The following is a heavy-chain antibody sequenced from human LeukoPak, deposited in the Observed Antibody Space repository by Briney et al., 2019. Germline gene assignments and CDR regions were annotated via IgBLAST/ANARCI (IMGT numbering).Heavy chain of an antibody. CDR2: ISGSGGST. Sequence: GGSLRLSCAASGFTFSSYAMSRVRQAPGKGLEWVSAISGSGGSTYYADSVKGRFTISRDNSKNTLYLQMNSLRAEDTAVYYCAKSRNPTVTRLGYFYGMDVWGKGTTVTVSS. CDR1: GFTFSSYA. J-gene: IGHJ6*04. D-gene: IGHD4-17*01. CDR3: AKSRNPTVTRLGYFYGMDV. V-gene: IGHV3-23*01.